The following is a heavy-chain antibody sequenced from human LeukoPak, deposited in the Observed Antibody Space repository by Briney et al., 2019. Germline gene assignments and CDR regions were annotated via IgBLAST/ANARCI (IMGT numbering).Heavy chain of an antibody. Sequence: SETLSLTCAVYGGSFSGYYWSWIRQPPGKGLEWIGEINHSGSTNYNPSLKSRVTISVDTSKSQFSLKLSSVTAADTAVYYCARGWEAAAGPFDYWGQGTLVTVSS. CDR2: INHSGST. J-gene: IGHJ4*02. CDR3: ARGWEAAAGPFDY. V-gene: IGHV4-34*01. CDR1: GGSFSGYY. D-gene: IGHD6-13*01.